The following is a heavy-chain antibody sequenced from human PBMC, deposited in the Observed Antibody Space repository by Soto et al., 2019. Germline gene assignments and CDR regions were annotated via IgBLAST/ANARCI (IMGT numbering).Heavy chain of an antibody. Sequence: QVQLVESGGGVVQPGRSLRLSCAASGFSFRSHGMHWVRQAPGTGLEWVAVIWYDGSKKYYADSVKGRFTISRDNSKNTLYLEMNSLRAEDTAVYYCARDSSGVTTYFDSLGQGSLGTVSS. CDR1: GFSFRSHG. D-gene: IGHD4-17*01. V-gene: IGHV3-33*01. CDR3: ARDSSGVTTYFDS. CDR2: IWYDGSKK. J-gene: IGHJ4*02.